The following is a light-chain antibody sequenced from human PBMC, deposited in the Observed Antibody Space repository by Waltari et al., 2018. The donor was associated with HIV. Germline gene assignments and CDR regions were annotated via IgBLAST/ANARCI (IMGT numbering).Light chain of an antibody. J-gene: IGLJ2*01. CDR1: STNIGRYNL. CDR2: EVN. Sequence: SALPQSSSVSGSPGQSITISSTRTSTNIGRYNLFSWYQQHPGKAPKVIIYEVNKRPSGVSNRFSGSTSGSTASLTISGLQAEDEADYYCCSYAGSSNVVFGGGTKLTVL. V-gene: IGLV2-23*02. CDR3: CSYAGSSNVV.